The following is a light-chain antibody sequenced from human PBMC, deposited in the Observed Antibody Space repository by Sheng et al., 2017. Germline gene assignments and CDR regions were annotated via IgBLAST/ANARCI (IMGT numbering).Light chain of an antibody. CDR1: QGISSY. CDR3: QQYYSYPLT. V-gene: IGKV1-8*01. Sequence: AIRMTQSPSSFSASTGDRVTITCRASQGISSYLAWYQQKPGKAPKLLIYAASTLQSGVPSRFSGSGSGTDFTLTISCLQSEDFATYYCQQYYSYPLTFGQRDRRWRIK. J-gene: IGKJ4*01. CDR2: AAS.